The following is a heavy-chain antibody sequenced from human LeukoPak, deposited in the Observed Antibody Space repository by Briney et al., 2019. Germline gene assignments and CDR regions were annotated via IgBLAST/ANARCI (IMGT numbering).Heavy chain of an antibody. J-gene: IGHJ6*02. CDR3: AGEENSGYVLDYYYYGMDV. D-gene: IGHD5-12*01. CDR2: INPSGGST. V-gene: IGHV1-46*01. Sequence: ASVKVSCKASGYTFTSYYMRWVRQAPGQGLEWMGIINPSGGSTSYAQKFQGRVTMTRDTSTSTVYMELSSLRSEDTAVYYCAGEENSGYVLDYYYYGMDVWGQGTTVTVSS. CDR1: GYTFTSYY.